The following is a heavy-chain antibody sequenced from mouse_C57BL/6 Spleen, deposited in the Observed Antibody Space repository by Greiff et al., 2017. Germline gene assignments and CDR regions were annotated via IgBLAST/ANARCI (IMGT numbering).Heavy chain of an antibody. CDR3: ARGYDGEFAY. V-gene: IGHV1-81*01. J-gene: IGHJ3*01. CDR1: GYTFTSYG. D-gene: IGHD2-2*01. Sequence: QVQLQQSGAELARPGASVKLSCKASGYTFTSYGISWVKQRTGQGLEWIGEIYPRSGNTYYNEKLKGKATLTVDKSASTAYMELRSLTSEDSAVYFCARGYDGEFAYWGQGTLVTVSA. CDR2: IYPRSGNT.